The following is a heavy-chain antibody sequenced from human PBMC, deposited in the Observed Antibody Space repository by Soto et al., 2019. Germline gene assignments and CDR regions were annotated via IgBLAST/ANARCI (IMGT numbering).Heavy chain of an antibody. J-gene: IGHJ4*02. Sequence: GGSLRLSCAASGFTCSSSWMSWVRQAPGKGLEWVANIKQDGSEKYYVDSVKGRFTISRDNAKNSLYLQMNSLRAEDTAVYYCASDGYGDIQAFDYWGQGTLVTVAS. CDR2: IKQDGSEK. CDR1: GFTCSSSW. CDR3: ASDGYGDIQAFDY. V-gene: IGHV3-7*01. D-gene: IGHD4-17*01.